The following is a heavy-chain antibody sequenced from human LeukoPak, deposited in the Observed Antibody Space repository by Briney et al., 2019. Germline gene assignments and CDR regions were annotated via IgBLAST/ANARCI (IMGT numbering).Heavy chain of an antibody. Sequence: PSETLSLTCIVSGGSTSSYYWSWIRQPPGKGLEWIGYIYYTGSTNYNPSLKSRVTLSLDTSKNQFSLKLSSVTAADTAVYYCARDITGAGDYWGQGTLVTVSS. CDR3: ARDITGAGDY. J-gene: IGHJ4*02. V-gene: IGHV4-59*01. D-gene: IGHD1-20*01. CDR2: IYYTGST. CDR1: GGSTSSYY.